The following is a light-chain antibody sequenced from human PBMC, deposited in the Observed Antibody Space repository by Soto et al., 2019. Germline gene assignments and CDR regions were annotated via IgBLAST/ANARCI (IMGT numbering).Light chain of an antibody. V-gene: IGLV3-9*01. CDR1: NIRSKN. Sequence: SYELTQPLSVSVALGQTASITCGEANIRSKNVHWYQQKPGQAPVLVIYRSNSRPSGIPERFSGSNSGNTATLTISRAQAGDEADYSCQVWDSSTVIFGGGTKLTVL. CDR2: RSN. CDR3: QVWDSSTVI. J-gene: IGLJ2*01.